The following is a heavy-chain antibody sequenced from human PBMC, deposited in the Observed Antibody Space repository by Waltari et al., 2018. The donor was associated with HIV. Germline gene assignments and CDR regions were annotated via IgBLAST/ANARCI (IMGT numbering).Heavy chain of an antibody. CDR1: GDSVSSGDHY. CDR3: ARVARTAQSWYFDL. CDR2: VYYMGST. V-gene: IGHV4-61*08. Sequence: QVQLQESGPGPGPGLVKPSETLSLNCTVSGDSVSSGDHYWSWIRQPPGKGLEGIGYVYYMGSTSYTPSLQSRATVSLDTSKSQYSLTLISLTAADTAIYYCARVARTAQSWYFDLWGRGTLVTVSS. J-gene: IGHJ2*01.